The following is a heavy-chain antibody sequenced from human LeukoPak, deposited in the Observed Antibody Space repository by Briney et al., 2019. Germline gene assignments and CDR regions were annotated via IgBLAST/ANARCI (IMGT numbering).Heavy chain of an antibody. CDR3: AKELRITMVRGVSYGMDV. CDR1: GFTFSSYA. D-gene: IGHD3-10*01. V-gene: IGHV3-23*01. J-gene: IGHJ6*02. CDR2: ISGSGGST. Sequence: PGGSLRLSCAASGFTFSSYAMSWVRQAPGKGLEWVSAISGSGGSTYYADSVKGRFTISRDNSKNTLYPQMNSLRAEDTAVYYRAKELRITMVRGVSYGMDVWGQGTTVTVSS.